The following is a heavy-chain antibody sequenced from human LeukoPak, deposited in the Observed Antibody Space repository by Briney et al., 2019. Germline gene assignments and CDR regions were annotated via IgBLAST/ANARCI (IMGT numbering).Heavy chain of an antibody. CDR1: GFTFSSYE. V-gene: IGHV3-48*03. CDR2: ISSSGSTI. Sequence: GGSLRLSCAASGFTFSSYEMNWVRQAPGKGLEWVSYISSSGSTIYYADSVKGRFTISRDNAKNSLYLQMNSLRAEDTAVYYCARGYYDILTGYYPWGQGTLVTVSS. D-gene: IGHD3-9*01. CDR3: ARGYYDILTGYYP. J-gene: IGHJ5*02.